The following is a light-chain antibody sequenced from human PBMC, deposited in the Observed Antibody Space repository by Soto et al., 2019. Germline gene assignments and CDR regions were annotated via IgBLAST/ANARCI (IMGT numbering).Light chain of an antibody. CDR3: QQRGNRPPWT. J-gene: IGKJ1*01. CDR2: GAS. Sequence: EIVLTQSPGTLSLSPGERATLSCRASQSVSSSYLAWYQQKPGQAPRLLIYGASSRATGVPDRFSGSGSGTDFTLTISSLEPEDVAVYYCQQRGNRPPWTFGQGTKVDI. V-gene: IGKV3D-20*02. CDR1: QSVSSSY.